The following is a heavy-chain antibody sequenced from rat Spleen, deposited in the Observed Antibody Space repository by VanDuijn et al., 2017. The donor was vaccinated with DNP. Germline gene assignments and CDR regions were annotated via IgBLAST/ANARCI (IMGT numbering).Heavy chain of an antibody. CDR2: LSYDGSST. CDR1: GFTFSKFG. V-gene: IGHV5-29*01. J-gene: IGHJ2*01. CDR3: ARQGASYFDY. D-gene: IGHD1-2*01. Sequence: EVHLVGSGGGLVQPGRSLKLSCAASGFTFSKFGMAWVRQAPTKGLEWVAALSYDGSSTYYRDSVKGRFTISRDNAKSTLYLQMDSLRSEDTASYYCARQGASYFDYWGQGVMVTVSS.